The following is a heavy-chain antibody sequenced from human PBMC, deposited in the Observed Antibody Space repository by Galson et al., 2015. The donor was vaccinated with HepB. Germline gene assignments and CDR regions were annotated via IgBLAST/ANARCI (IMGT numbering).Heavy chain of an antibody. J-gene: IGHJ5*02. Sequence: SVKVSCKASGYTFTSYDSNWVRRATGQGLEWMGWMNPNSGNTGYAQKFQGRVTMTRNTSISTAYMELSSLRSEDTAVYYCARTLGDFWSGYYSWNNWFDPWGQGTLVTVSS. CDR2: MNPNSGNT. D-gene: IGHD3-3*01. V-gene: IGHV1-8*01. CDR3: ARTLGDFWSGYYSWNNWFDP. CDR1: GYTFTSYD.